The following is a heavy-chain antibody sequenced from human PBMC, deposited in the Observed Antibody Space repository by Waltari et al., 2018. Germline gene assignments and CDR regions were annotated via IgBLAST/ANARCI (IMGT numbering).Heavy chain of an antibody. Sequence: QVQLVQSGAEVKKPGASVKVSCKASGYTFPGYYMHWVRQAPGQGLEWMGWINPNSGGTNDAQKFQGRVTMTRDTSISTAYMELSRLRSDDTAVYYCAATIFGVVTGPWGQGTLVTVSS. CDR3: AATIFGVVTGP. V-gene: IGHV1-2*02. D-gene: IGHD3-3*01. J-gene: IGHJ5*02. CDR2: INPNSGGT. CDR1: GYTFPGYY.